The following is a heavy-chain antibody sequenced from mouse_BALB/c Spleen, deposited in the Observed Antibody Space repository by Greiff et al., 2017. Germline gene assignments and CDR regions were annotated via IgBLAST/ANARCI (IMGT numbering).Heavy chain of an antibody. Sequence: QVQLQQPGAEFVMPGASVKMSCKASGYTFTDYWMHWVKQRPGQGLEWIGAIDTSDSYTSYNQKFKGKATLTVDESSSTAYMQLSSLTSEDSAVYYCARKGGYYAMDYWGQGTSVTVSS. V-gene: IGHV1-69*01. J-gene: IGHJ4*01. CDR1: GYTFTDYW. CDR3: ARKGGYYAMDY. CDR2: IDTSDSYT.